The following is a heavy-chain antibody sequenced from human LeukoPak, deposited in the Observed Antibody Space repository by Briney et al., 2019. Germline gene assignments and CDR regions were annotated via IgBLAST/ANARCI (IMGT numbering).Heavy chain of an antibody. D-gene: IGHD3-22*01. V-gene: IGHV3-11*04. CDR3: AKGHYYDRSGRDYFDY. J-gene: IGHJ4*02. CDR2: ISSSSSTI. CDR1: GFTFSDYY. Sequence: GGSLRLSCAASGFTFSDYYMSWIRQAPGKGLEWVSYISSSSSTIFYVDSVKGRFTISRDNSKNALYLQMNSLRAEDTAVYYCAKGHYYDRSGRDYFDYWGQGTLVTVSS.